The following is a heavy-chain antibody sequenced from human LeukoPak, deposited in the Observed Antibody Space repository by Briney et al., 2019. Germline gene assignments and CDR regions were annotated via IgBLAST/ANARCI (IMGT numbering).Heavy chain of an antibody. CDR1: GGSFSGYY. V-gene: IGHV4-34*01. D-gene: IGHD3-22*01. CDR2: INHSGST. J-gene: IGHJ5*02. CDR3: AREPYYYDSSGYYYVGNWFDP. Sequence: SETLSLTCAVYGGSFSGYYWSWIRQPPGKGLEWIGEINHSGSTNYNPSLKSRVTISVDTSKNQFSLKLSSVTAADTAVYYCAREPYYYDSSGYYYVGNWFDPWGQGTLVTVSS.